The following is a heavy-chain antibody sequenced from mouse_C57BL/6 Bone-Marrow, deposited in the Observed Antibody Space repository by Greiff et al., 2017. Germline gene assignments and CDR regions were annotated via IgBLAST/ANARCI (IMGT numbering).Heavy chain of an antibody. CDR1: GYTFTSYW. V-gene: IGHV1-64*01. CDR2: IHPNSGST. Sequence: QVQLQQPGAELVKPGASVTLSCKASGYTFTSYWMHWVKQRPGQGLEWIGMIHPNSGSTNYNEKFTSKATLTVAKSSSTAYMQLSSLTSEDSAVYFGARGGGAYLDYWGQGTTLTVSS. J-gene: IGHJ2*01. CDR3: ARGGGAYLDY.